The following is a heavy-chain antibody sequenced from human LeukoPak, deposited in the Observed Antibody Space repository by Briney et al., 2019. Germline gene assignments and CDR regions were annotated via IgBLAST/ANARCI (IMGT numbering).Heavy chain of an antibody. CDR1: GFTFSAYA. CDR2: ISDGGSRT. J-gene: IGHJ4*02. CDR3: AKIAYSHFDY. Sequence: PGGSLRLSCVASGFTFSAYAVGWVRQAPGKGLEWVSTISDGGSRTDYADSVKGRFTISRDNSKNTLYLQINSLRAEDTALYYCAKIAYSHFDYWGQGTLVTVSS. V-gene: IGHV3-23*01. D-gene: IGHD2-15*01.